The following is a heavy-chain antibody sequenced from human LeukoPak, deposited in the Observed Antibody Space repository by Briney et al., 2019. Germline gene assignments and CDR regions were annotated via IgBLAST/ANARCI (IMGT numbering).Heavy chain of an antibody. J-gene: IGHJ4*02. CDR2: IYHSGST. D-gene: IGHD2-2*03. V-gene: IGHV4-30-2*01. Sequence: SETLSLTCTVSGGSISSGGYYWSWIRQPPGKGLEWIGYIYHSGSTYYNPSLKSRVTISVDRSKNQFSLKLSSVTAADTAVYYCAREAGYCSSTSCYEIDYWGQGTLVTVSS. CDR3: AREAGYCSSTSCYEIDY. CDR1: GGSISSGGYY.